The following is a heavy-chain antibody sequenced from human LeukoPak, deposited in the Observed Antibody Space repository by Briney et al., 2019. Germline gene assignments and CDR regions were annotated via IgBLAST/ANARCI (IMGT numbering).Heavy chain of an antibody. CDR3: ARGVTYMLPYYYYGMDV. Sequence: ASVKVSCKASGYTFTGYYMHWVRQAPGQGLEWMGWINPNSGGTNYAQKLQGRVTMTRETSISTAYMELSRLRSDDTAVYYCARGVTYMLPYYYYGMDVWGQGTTVTVSS. J-gene: IGHJ6*02. CDR2: INPNSGGT. V-gene: IGHV1-2*02. D-gene: IGHD2-15*01. CDR1: GYTFTGYY.